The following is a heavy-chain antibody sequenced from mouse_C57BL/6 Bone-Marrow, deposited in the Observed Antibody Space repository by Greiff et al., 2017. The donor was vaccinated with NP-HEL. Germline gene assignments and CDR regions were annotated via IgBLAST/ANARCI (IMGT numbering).Heavy chain of an antibody. J-gene: IGHJ4*01. D-gene: IGHD2-4*01. V-gene: IGHV1-69*01. Sequence: VQLQQPGAELVMPGASVKLSCKASGYTFTSYWMHWVKQRPGQGLEWIGEIDPSDSYTNYNQQFKGKSTLTVDKSSSTAYMQLSSLTSEDSAVYYCAREGDDYDGDYAMDYWGQGTSVTVSS. CDR1: GYTFTSYW. CDR2: IDPSDSYT. CDR3: AREGDDYDGDYAMDY.